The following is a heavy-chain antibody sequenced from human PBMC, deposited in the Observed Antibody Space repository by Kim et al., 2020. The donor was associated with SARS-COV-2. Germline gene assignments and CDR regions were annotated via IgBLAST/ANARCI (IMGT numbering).Heavy chain of an antibody. Sequence: SETLSLTCTVSGGSISSSSYYWGWIRQPPGKGLEWIGSIYYSGSTYYNPSLKSRVTISVDTSKNQFSLKLSSVTAADTAVYYCARDSSGLGGCDPWGQGTLVTVSS. V-gene: IGHV4-39*07. D-gene: IGHD3-10*01. CDR3: ARDSSGLGGCDP. CDR1: GGSISSSSYY. J-gene: IGHJ5*02. CDR2: IYYSGST.